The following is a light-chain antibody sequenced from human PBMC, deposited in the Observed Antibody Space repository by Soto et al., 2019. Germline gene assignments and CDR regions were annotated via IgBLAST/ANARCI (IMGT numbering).Light chain of an antibody. Sequence: DIQITQSPSTLSASVGDRVTITCRASQSISSWLAWYQQKPGKAPKLLIYDASSLESGVPSRFSGSGSGTELTLTISSLQPDDFATYYCQQYNSYSKYTFGQGTRLEIK. V-gene: IGKV1-5*01. CDR3: QQYNSYSKYT. CDR2: DAS. J-gene: IGKJ5*01. CDR1: QSISSW.